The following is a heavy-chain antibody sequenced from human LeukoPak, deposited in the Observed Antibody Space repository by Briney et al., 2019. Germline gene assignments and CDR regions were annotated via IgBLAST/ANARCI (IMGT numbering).Heavy chain of an antibody. CDR2: IHTSGTT. V-gene: IGHV4-4*07. CDR1: GDSMGRYY. D-gene: IGHD1-1*01. J-gene: IGHJ2*01. Sequence: PSETLSLTCTVSGDSMGRYYWSFIRQPAGKGLEWIGRIHTSGTTWYNASLKSRVTMSVDASKNQFSLMLHSVTAADTAVYYCARIGTGDWCFDLWGRGTLVTVSS. CDR3: ARIGTGDWCFDL.